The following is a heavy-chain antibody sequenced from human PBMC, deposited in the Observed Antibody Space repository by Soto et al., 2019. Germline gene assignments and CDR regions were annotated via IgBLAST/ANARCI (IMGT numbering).Heavy chain of an antibody. CDR3: ASRFSVHGGLDY. CDR1: GFSFSDYY. V-gene: IGHV3-72*01. J-gene: IGHJ4*02. CDR2: TRNKADGYAT. Sequence: GGSLRLSCAASGFSFSDYYMDWVRQAPGKGLEWVGRTRNKADGYATDCAASVKGRFTISRDDSKNSLFLQMNSLETEDTAVYYCASRFSVHGGLDYWGQGTLVTVSS. D-gene: IGHD5-12*01.